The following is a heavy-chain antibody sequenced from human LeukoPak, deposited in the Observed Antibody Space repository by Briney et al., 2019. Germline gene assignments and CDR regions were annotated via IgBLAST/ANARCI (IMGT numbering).Heavy chain of an antibody. CDR1: GFTFSSYA. V-gene: IGHV3-23*01. Sequence: GGSLRLSCAASGFTFSSYAMSWVRQAPGKGLEWVSAISGSGGSTYYADSVKGRFTISRDNSKNTLYLQMNSLRAEDTAVYYCALRTGNAEWGPFDYWGQGTLVTVSS. CDR2: ISGSGGST. D-gene: IGHD1-1*01. J-gene: IGHJ4*02. CDR3: ALRTGNAEWGPFDY.